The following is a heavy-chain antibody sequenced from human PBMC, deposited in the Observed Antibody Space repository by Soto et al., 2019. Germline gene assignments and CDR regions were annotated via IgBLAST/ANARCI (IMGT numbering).Heavy chain of an antibody. CDR1: GYTFTSYA. J-gene: IGHJ6*02. CDR3: ARDSYDILTHHYYGMDV. Sequence: ASVKVSCKASGYTFTSYAMHWVRQAPGQRLEWMGWINAGNGNTKYSQKFQGRVTITRDTSASTAYMELSSLRSEDTAVYYCARDSYDILTHHYYGMDVWGQGTTVTVSS. D-gene: IGHD3-9*01. V-gene: IGHV1-3*01. CDR2: INAGNGNT.